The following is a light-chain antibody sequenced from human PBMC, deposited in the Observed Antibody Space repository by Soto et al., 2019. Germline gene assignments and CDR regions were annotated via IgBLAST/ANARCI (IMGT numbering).Light chain of an antibody. V-gene: IGLV2-14*01. CDR3: CSYTRTSNHYF. CDR2: EVR. CDR1: SSDIGGYDY. J-gene: IGLJ1*01. Sequence: QTALTQPASVSGSPGQSITISCTGTSSDIGGYDYVSWYQQRPGKAPKLMIYEVRYRPSGVSNRFSGSKSGNTASPTISGLQAEDEADYYCCSYTRTSNHYFFGSGTKVTVL.